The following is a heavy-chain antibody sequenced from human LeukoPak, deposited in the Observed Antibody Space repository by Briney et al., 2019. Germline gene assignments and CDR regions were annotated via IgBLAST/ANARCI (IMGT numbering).Heavy chain of an antibody. CDR1: GGSISSSNW. V-gene: IGHV4-4*02. CDR2: IYHSGST. J-gene: IGHJ4*02. Sequence: SETLSLTCAVSGGSISSSNWWSWVRPPPGKGLEWIGEIYHSGSTNYNPSLKSRVTISVDTSKNQFSLKLSSVTAADTAVYYCARDPRGSSGYYYYFDYWGQGTLVTVSS. CDR3: ARDPRGSSGYYYYFDY. D-gene: IGHD3-22*01.